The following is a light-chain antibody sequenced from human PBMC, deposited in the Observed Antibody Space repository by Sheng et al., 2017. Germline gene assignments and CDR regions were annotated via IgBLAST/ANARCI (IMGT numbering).Light chain of an antibody. CDR2: GGS. CDR3: QQYGSSPT. J-gene: IGKJ1*01. CDR1: RSVTSTY. V-gene: IGKV3-20*01. Sequence: EIVLTQSPGTLSLSPGERASLSCRASRSVTSTYLAWYQQKPGQAPRLLIYGGSSRATGIPDRFSGSGSGTDFTLTIRRLEPEDFAVYYCQQYGSSPTFGQGTKVEFK.